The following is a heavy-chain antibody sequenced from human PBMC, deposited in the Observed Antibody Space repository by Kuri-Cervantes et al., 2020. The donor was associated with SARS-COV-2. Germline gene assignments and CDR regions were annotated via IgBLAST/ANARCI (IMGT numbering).Heavy chain of an antibody. D-gene: IGHD3-3*01. Sequence: GGSLRLSCAASGFTFNTYAMSWVRQAPGKGLEWVGRIKSKTDGGTTDYAAPVKGRFTISRDDSKNTLYLQMNSLKTEDTAVYYCTTRPLITIFGVVTVGGDYFDYWGQGTLVTDSS. CDR3: TTRPLITIFGVVTVGGDYFDY. V-gene: IGHV3-15*01. CDR2: IKSKTDGGTT. CDR1: GFTFNTYA. J-gene: IGHJ4*02.